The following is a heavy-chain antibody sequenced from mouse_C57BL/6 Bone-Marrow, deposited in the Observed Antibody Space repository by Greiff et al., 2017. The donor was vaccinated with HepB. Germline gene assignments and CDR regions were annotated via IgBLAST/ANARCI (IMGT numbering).Heavy chain of an antibody. CDR2: INSDGGST. CDR1: EYEFPSHD. D-gene: IGHD3-2*02. V-gene: IGHV5-2*01. CDR3: ARQDSSGYELGSYFDY. Sequence: EVHLVESGGGLVQPGESLKLSCESNEYEFPSHDMSWVRKTPEKRLELVAAINSDGGSTYYPDTMERRFIISRDNTKKTLYLQMSSLRSEDTALYYCARQDSSGYELGSYFDYWGQGTTLTVSS. J-gene: IGHJ2*01.